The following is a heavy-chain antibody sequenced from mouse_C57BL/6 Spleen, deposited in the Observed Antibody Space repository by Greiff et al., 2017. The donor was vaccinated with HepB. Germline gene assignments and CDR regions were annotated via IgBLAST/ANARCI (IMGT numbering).Heavy chain of an antibody. CDR3: ARLPRNWGFDY. Sequence: EVQLQQSGAELVKPGASVKLSCTASGFNIKDYYMHWVKQRTEQGLEWIGRIAPEDGETKYAPKFQGKATITADTSSNTAYLQLSSLTSEDTAVYYGARLPRNWGFDYRGQGTTLTVSS. D-gene: IGHD4-1*01. J-gene: IGHJ2*01. CDR2: IAPEDGET. CDR1: GFNIKDYY. V-gene: IGHV14-2*01.